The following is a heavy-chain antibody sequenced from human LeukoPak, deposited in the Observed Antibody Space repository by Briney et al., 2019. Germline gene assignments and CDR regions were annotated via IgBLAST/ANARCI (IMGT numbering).Heavy chain of an antibody. CDR3: ARNRQFRYDSSDYTDS. J-gene: IGHJ4*02. CDR1: GYTFTTYG. V-gene: IGHV1-18*01. CDR2: ISGYNGDT. Sequence: GASVKVSCKASGYTFTTYGISWVRQAPGQGLEGMGWISGYNGDTNYAQKFRGRVTMTTDTSTSTAYMELRSLRSDDTAVYYCARNRQFRYDSSDYTDSWGQGTLVTVSS. D-gene: IGHD3-22*01.